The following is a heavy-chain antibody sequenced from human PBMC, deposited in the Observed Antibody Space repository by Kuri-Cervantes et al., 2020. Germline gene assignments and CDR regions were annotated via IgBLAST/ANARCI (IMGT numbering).Heavy chain of an antibody. V-gene: IGHV3-23*01. Sequence: GESLKISCAASGFTFSSYAMSWVRQAPGKGLELVSAISGSGGRTYYADSVKGRFNISRDNSKNTLYLQMNSLRAEDTAVYNCASGPTLTIGDYWGQGTLVTDSS. J-gene: IGHJ4*02. D-gene: IGHD1-14*01. CDR2: ISGSGGRT. CDR3: ASGPTLTIGDY. CDR1: GFTFSSYA.